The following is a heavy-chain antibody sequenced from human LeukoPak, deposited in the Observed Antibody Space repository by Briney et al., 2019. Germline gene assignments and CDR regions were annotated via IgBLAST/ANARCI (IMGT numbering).Heavy chain of an antibody. Sequence: PSETLTLTCNVSGVSINIYYWSWLRQTPGKGLEWIGRSHGSGSTNYNPSLKNRVTISIDKSKNHLSLSLRSVTAADTALYFCARYGGYDSGVFDFWGQGTLVTVSS. J-gene: IGHJ4*02. D-gene: IGHD3-22*01. CDR1: GVSINIYY. V-gene: IGHV4-4*07. CDR3: ARYGGYDSGVFDF. CDR2: SHGSGST.